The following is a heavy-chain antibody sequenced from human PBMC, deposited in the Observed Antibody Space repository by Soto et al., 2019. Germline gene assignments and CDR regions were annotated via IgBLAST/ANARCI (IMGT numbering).Heavy chain of an antibody. V-gene: IGHV4-59*08. CDR2: IYYSGST. CDR3: ARLYNGTDAGTDY. D-gene: IGHD1-20*01. Sequence: PSETLSLTCTVSGGSLSNYYWSWIRQPPGKVLDWIGYIYYSGSTNYNPSLKSRVTISVDTSKNQFSLKLSSVPAADTAVYYCARLYNGTDAGTDYWGQGTLVTVSS. J-gene: IGHJ4*02. CDR1: GGSLSNYY.